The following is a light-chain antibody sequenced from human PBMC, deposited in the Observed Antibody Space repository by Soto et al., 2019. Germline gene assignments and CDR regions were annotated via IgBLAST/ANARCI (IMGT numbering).Light chain of an antibody. CDR2: DAS. CDR3: QQYADWPRT. V-gene: IGKV1-5*01. CDR1: QSISSW. J-gene: IGKJ1*01. Sequence: DIQMTQSPSTLSASVGDRVTITCRASQSISSWLAWYQQKPGKAPKLLIYDASSLESGVPSRFSGSGSGTEFTLTISSLQSGDFAVYYCQQYADWPRTFGQGTKVDI.